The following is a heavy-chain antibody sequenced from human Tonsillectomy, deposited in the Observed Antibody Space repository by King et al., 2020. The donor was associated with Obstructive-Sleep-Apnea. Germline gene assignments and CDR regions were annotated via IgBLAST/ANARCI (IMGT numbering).Heavy chain of an antibody. CDR3: AREEWKNVYLDY. CDR1: GFTFSNHA. CDR2: TSYDGRNK. Sequence: VQLVESGGGVVQPGRSLRLSCAASGFTFSNHAMHWVRQAPGKGLEWVSVTSYDGRNKYYADSVKGRFTISRDNSKNTLYLQMNSLRGEDTAVYYCAREEWKNVYLDYWGQGTLVTVSS. V-gene: IGHV3-30*04. D-gene: IGHD1-1*01. J-gene: IGHJ4*02.